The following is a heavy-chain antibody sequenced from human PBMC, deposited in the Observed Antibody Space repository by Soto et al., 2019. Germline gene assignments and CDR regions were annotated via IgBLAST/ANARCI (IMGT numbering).Heavy chain of an antibody. CDR2: IIPIFGTT. CDR3: ARDRTDSGYYTNWLDP. Sequence: SVKVSCKASGGTFGSDAITWVRQAPGQGLEWVGRIIPIFGTTNYAQNLQGRVTISADKSTLTSYMELHSLTSDDTALSYCARDRTDSGYYTNWLDPWGQGTQVTASS. V-gene: IGHV1-69*06. D-gene: IGHD3-22*01. CDR1: GGTFGSDA. J-gene: IGHJ5*02.